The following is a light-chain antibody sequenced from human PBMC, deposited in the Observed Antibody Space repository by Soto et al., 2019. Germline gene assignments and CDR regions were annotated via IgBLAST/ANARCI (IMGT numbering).Light chain of an antibody. CDR1: QSVLHTSNNKNY. CDR2: WAS. J-gene: IGKJ4*01. CDR3: QQYYNTPLT. Sequence: DIVMTQSPDSLAVSLGERATINCKSSQSVLHTSNNKNYLAWYQQKPGQPPKLLIYWASTRESGVPDRFSGSGSGTDFTLIISSLQAEDVAVYYCQQYYNTPLTFGGGTRVEIK. V-gene: IGKV4-1*01.